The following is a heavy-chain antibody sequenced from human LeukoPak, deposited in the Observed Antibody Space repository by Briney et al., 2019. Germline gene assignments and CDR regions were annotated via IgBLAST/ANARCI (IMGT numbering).Heavy chain of an antibody. D-gene: IGHD5-18*01. J-gene: IGHJ4*02. CDR1: GESLSGFY. CDR2: INDSGGT. CDR3: ARDYQGGYGDKTVDY. Sequence: SETLSLTCAVYGESLSGFYWSWIRQPPGKGLEWIGEINDSGGTNYNPSLKSRVTISIDMSKDQFSLKLSSVTAADTAVYYCARDYQGGYGDKTVDYWGQGTLVTVSS. V-gene: IGHV4-34*01.